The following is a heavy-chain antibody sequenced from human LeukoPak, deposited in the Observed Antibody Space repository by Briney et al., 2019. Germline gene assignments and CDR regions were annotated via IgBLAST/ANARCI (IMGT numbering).Heavy chain of an antibody. CDR3: ARVRDLYRDY. D-gene: IGHD5-12*01. J-gene: IGHJ4*02. CDR2: ISGGSTYT. V-gene: IGHV3-21*01. Sequence: GGSLRLSCAASGFTFSSYTMNWVRQAPGKGLEWVSSISGGSTYTFYADSVMGRFTISRDSAKNSLYLHMSSLRAEDTAVYYCARVRDLYRDYWGQGILVTVSS. CDR1: GFTFSSYT.